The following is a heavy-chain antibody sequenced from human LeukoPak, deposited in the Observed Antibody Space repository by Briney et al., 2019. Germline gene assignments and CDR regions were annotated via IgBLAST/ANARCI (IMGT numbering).Heavy chain of an antibody. CDR1: GGSISSYY. D-gene: IGHD3-22*01. Sequence: SETLSLTCSVSGGSISSYYWSWIRQPPGKGLQWIGYIDDRGSTNYNPSLKSRVSMSVDTSKNQFSLNLSSMTAADTAVYYCGRGLHDSSAYYWTGSFDHWGQGALVTVSS. J-gene: IGHJ4*02. V-gene: IGHV4-59*01. CDR2: IDDRGST. CDR3: GRGLHDSSAYYWTGSFDH.